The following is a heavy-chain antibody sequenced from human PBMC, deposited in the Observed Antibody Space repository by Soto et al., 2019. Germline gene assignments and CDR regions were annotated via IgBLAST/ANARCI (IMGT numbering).Heavy chain of an antibody. CDR2: LHSGGDT. CDR1: GIPVSSNY. V-gene: IGHV3-53*04. Sequence: EVQLVESGGGLVQPGGSLRLSCVASGIPVSSNYMTWVRQAPGKGLEWVSVLHSGGDTYYANSVKGRFTISRHDSTNTGFLQMNSLTAEDTAVYYCARDGPYYSASRMDVWGQGTTVTVSS. J-gene: IGHJ6*02. CDR3: ARDGPYYSASRMDV. D-gene: IGHD3-10*01.